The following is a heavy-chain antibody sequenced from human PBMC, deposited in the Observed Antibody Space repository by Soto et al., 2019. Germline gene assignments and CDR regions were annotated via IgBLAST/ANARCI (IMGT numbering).Heavy chain of an antibody. Sequence: PGGSLRLSCAASGFTFSSYWMSWGRQAPGTGLEWVANIKQDGSEKYYVDSVKGRFTISRDNAENSLYLQMNSLRAEDTALYYCPRASGSDYGEYADSDSYYGMDVWGQATTGT. V-gene: IGHV3-7*03. D-gene: IGHD4-17*01. CDR1: GFTFSSYW. CDR3: PRASGSDYGEYADSDSYYGMDV. CDR2: IKQDGSEK. J-gene: IGHJ6*02.